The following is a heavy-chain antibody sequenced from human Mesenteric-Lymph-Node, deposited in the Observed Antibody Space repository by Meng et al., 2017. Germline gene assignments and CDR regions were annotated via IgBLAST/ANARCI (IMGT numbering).Heavy chain of an antibody. Sequence: QLPLKESGPTLFKAKKTLSLTCTFSGFSPTSSGVGVGWIRQPPGKALEWLAAIYWDDDRRYSPSLNNRLTITKDTFKNQVVLTMTNLDPVATATYYCAHSARFGEFTFDFWGQGTLVTVSS. V-gene: IGHV2-5*02. D-gene: IGHD3-10*01. J-gene: IGHJ4*02. CDR3: AHSARFGEFTFDF. CDR1: GFSPTSSGVG. CDR2: IYWDDDR.